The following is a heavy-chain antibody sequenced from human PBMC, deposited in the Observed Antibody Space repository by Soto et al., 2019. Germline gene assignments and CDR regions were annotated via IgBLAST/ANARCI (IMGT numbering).Heavy chain of an antibody. CDR3: ARIGGYHGPLDY. CDR1: GVSISSYF. J-gene: IGHJ4*02. Sequence: SETLSLTCSVSGVSISSYFWSWIRQAPGRGLEWIGYTYHRGSTNYSPSLKSRVAISLDTSENQFSLKVNSVTAADTAVYYCARIGGYHGPLDYWGQGTPVTVSS. V-gene: IGHV4-59*01. CDR2: TYHRGST. D-gene: IGHD6-25*01.